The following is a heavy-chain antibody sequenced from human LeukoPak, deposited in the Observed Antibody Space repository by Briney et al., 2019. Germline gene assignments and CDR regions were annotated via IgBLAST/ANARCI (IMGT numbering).Heavy chain of an antibody. CDR2: IRYDGSNK. Sequence: QPGGSLRLSCIASGFTFSIYGMHWVRQAPGKGLEWVAFIRYDGSNKYYADSVKGRFTISRDNSKNTLYLQMNSLRAEDTAVYYCAKDQHSSSWGVISLFDYWGQGTLVTVSS. V-gene: IGHV3-30*02. D-gene: IGHD6-13*01. CDR3: AKDQHSSSWGVISLFDY. CDR1: GFTFSIYG. J-gene: IGHJ4*02.